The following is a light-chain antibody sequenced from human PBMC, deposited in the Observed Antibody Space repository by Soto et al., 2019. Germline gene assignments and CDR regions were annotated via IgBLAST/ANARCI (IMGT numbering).Light chain of an antibody. V-gene: IGKV3-11*01. CDR1: QSVSSY. CDR2: DAS. Sequence: EIVLTQSPATLSLSPGERATLSCRASQSVSSYLAWYQQKPGQAPRLLIYDASNRATGIPARFSGSGSGTNLTPPNRSLEPEDFAGYLRPQRRQLPFPFGPGTKVDIK. CDR3: PQRRQLPFP. J-gene: IGKJ3*01.